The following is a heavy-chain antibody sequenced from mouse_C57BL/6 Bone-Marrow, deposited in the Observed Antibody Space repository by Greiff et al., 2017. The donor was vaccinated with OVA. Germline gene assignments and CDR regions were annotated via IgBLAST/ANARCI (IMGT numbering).Heavy chain of an antibody. Sequence: DVQLQESGAELVRPGASVKLSCTASGFNIKDDYMHWVKQRPEQGLEWIGWIDPENGDTAYASKFQGKATITADTSSNTAYLQLSSLTSEDTAVYYGTTQGMVTTDYAMDYWGQGTSVTVSS. J-gene: IGHJ4*01. CDR2: IDPENGDT. CDR1: GFNIKDDY. V-gene: IGHV14-4*01. CDR3: TTQGMVTTDYAMDY. D-gene: IGHD2-2*01.